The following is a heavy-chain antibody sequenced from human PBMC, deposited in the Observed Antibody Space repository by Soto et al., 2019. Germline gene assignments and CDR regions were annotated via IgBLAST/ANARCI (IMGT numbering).Heavy chain of an antibody. V-gene: IGHV4-39*01. J-gene: IGHJ4*02. Sequence: QLQLQESGPGLVKPSETLSLTCTVSGGSISSSSYYWGWIRQPPGKGLEWIGSIYYSGSTYYNPSLKSRVTISVDTSKNQFSLKLSSVTAADPAVYYCARHKIAAAGTPFDYWGQGTLVTVSS. CDR2: IYYSGST. D-gene: IGHD6-13*01. CDR3: ARHKIAAAGTPFDY. CDR1: GGSISSSSYY.